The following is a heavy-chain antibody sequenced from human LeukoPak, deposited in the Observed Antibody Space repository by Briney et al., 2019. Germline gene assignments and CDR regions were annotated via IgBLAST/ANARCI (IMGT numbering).Heavy chain of an antibody. D-gene: IGHD2-2*01. J-gene: IGHJ4*02. CDR1: GFTFSSHA. Sequence: GGSLRLSCAASGFTFSSHALSWVRQAPGKGLEWVSSLSGSGYNTYYADSVKGRFTISRDNSKNTVYLQMNSLRAEDTAVYYCAKVPYGTRYFYYWGQGTLVTVSS. CDR3: AKVPYGTRYFYY. CDR2: LSGSGYNT. V-gene: IGHV3-23*01.